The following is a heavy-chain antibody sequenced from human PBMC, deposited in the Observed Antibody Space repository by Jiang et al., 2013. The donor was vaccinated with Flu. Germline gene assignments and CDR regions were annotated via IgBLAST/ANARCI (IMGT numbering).Heavy chain of an antibody. CDR2: INAGNGNT. V-gene: IGHV1-3*01. CDR3: ARDPYYYGSGSYYNVGGMDV. Sequence: MHWVRQAPGQRLEWMGWINAGNGNTKYSQKFQGRVTITRDTSASTAYMELSSLRSEDTAVYYCARDPYYYGSGSYYNVGGMDVWGQGTTVTVSS. J-gene: IGHJ6*02. D-gene: IGHD3-10*01.